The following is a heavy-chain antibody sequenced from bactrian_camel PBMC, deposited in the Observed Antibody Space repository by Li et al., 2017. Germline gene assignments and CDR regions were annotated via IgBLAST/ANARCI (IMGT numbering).Heavy chain of an antibody. CDR2: ISTGGDAT. Sequence: VQLVESGGGSVEAGGSLVVSCSYTQSPFCMGWFRQTPGKDREGVASISTGGDATYYAASVKGRFTISQDTAKNTMYLQMNSLKAEDTAMYYCAAVCRWFGAPPKLSYSFWGQGTQVTVS. D-gene: IGHD7*01. V-gene: IGHV3S31*01. CDR1: YTQSPFC. CDR3: AAVCRWFGAPPKLSYSF. J-gene: IGHJ4*01.